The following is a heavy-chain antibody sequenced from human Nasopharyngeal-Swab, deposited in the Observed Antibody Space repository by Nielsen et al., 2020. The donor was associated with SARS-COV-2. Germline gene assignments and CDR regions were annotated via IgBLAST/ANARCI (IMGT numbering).Heavy chain of an antibody. CDR1: GFTFRTHA. Sequence: GESLKISCAASGFTFRTHAMHWVRQAPGKGLEWVAFIWSDENNKYYGDSVKGRFAISRDNSKNTVYLQMNSLRAEDTAMYYCHLSSGYDGYINYWGQGTLVTVSS. D-gene: IGHD3-22*01. V-gene: IGHV3-30*02. CDR3: HLSSGYDGYINY. CDR2: IWSDENNK. J-gene: IGHJ4*02.